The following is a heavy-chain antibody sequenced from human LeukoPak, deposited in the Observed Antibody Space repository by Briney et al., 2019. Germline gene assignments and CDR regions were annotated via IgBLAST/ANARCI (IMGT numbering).Heavy chain of an antibody. CDR1: GGSITNYY. CDR3: ARGGITIFGVVIRPEFDY. V-gene: IGHV4-59*12. J-gene: IGHJ4*02. CDR2: IYNSGST. D-gene: IGHD3-3*01. Sequence: PSETLSLTCTVSGGSITNYYWSWIRQPPGKGLEWIGYIYNSGSTNYNPSLKSRVTISVDTSKNQFSLKLSSVTAADTAVYYCARGGITIFGVVIRPEFDYWGQGTLVTVSS.